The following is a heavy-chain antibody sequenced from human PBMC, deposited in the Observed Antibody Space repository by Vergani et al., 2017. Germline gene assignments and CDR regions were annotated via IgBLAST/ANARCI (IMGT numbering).Heavy chain of an antibody. CDR2: ISYDGSNK. CDR3: ARDPGDDSSGYNLH. CDR1: GFTFSSYA. Sequence: QVQLVESGGGVVQPGRSLRLSCAASGFTFSSYAMHWVRQAPGKGLGWVAVISYDGSNKYYADSVKGRFTISRDNSKNTLYLQMNSLRAEDTAVYYCARDPGDDSSGYNLHWGQGTLVTVSS. V-gene: IGHV3-30-3*01. J-gene: IGHJ4*02. D-gene: IGHD3-22*01.